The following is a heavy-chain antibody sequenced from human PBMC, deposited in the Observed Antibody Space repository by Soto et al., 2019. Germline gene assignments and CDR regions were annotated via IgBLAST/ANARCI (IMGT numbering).Heavy chain of an antibody. J-gene: IGHJ6*02. Sequence: GASVKVSCKASGYTFTSYDINWVRQATGQGLEWMGWMNPNSGNTGYAQKFQGRVTMTRNTSISTAYMELSSLRSEDTAVYYCASSGSGLSYYYGMDVCGQGTTVTVSS. CDR2: MNPNSGNT. D-gene: IGHD1-26*01. V-gene: IGHV1-8*01. CDR3: ASSGSGLSYYYGMDV. CDR1: GYTFTSYD.